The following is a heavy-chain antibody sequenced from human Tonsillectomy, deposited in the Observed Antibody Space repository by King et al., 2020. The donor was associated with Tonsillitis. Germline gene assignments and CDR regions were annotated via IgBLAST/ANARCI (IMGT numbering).Heavy chain of an antibody. Sequence: VQLVESGGGLVQPGGSLRLSCAASGFTFSSYSMNWVRQAPGKGLEWVSYISSSSSTIYYADSVKGRLTISRDNAKNSLYLQMNSLRAEDTAVYYCARDSVPAGGYYYGMDVWGQGTTVTVSS. V-gene: IGHV3-48*01. CDR3: ARDSVPAGGYYYGMDV. CDR2: ISSSSSTI. J-gene: IGHJ6*02. CDR1: GFTFSSYS. D-gene: IGHD1-26*01.